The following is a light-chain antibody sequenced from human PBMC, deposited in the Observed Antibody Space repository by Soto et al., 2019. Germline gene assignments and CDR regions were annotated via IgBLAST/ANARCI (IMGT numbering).Light chain of an antibody. Sequence: EIVMTQSPATLSVSPGERATLSCRASQNIDYNLAWYQQKPGQPPRLLIYTASTRATGVPAKFSGSGSGVEFTLTISSLQSEDFAVYYCQQYNIWPLTFGGGTEVEMK. CDR3: QQYNIWPLT. CDR2: TAS. CDR1: QNIDYN. J-gene: IGKJ4*01. V-gene: IGKV3-15*01.